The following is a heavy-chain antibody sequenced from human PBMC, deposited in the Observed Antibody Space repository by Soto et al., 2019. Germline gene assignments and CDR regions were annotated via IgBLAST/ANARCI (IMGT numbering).Heavy chain of an antibody. D-gene: IGHD3-22*01. Sequence: EVQLLESGGGLVQPGGSLRLSCAASGFTFSSYAMSWVRQAPGKGLEWVSAISGSGGSTYYADSVKGRFTISRDNSKNTLYLQMNSLRAEDTAVYYCAKDLGDYYDSSGYSNWFDPWGQGTLVTVSS. CDR2: ISGSGGST. J-gene: IGHJ5*02. V-gene: IGHV3-23*01. CDR3: AKDLGDYYDSSGYSNWFDP. CDR1: GFTFSSYA.